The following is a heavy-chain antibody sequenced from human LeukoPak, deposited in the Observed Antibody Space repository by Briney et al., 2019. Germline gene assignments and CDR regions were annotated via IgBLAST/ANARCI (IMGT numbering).Heavy chain of an antibody. V-gene: IGHV3-49*03. CDR3: AREGGVGWSYYFDY. Sequence: PGGSLRLACTAYGFTFGDDAMSWFRQAPGKGLEWLGFIRNKAYGGTAEYAASVKGRFTVSRDDSKSIAYLQMSSLKTEDTAVYYCAREGGVGWSYYFDYWGQGTLVTVSS. CDR1: GFTFGDDA. D-gene: IGHD3-3*01. CDR2: IRNKAYGGTA. J-gene: IGHJ4*02.